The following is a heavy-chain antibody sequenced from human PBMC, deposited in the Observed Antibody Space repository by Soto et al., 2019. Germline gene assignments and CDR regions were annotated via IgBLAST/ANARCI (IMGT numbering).Heavy chain of an antibody. D-gene: IGHD3-10*01. V-gene: IGHV4-30-2*01. CDR1: GDSISSGGYS. J-gene: IGHJ5*02. CDR2: IYHSGST. Sequence: SETLSLTCAVSGDSISSGGYSWSWIRQPPGKGLEWIGYIYHSGSTYYNPSLKSRVTISEDRSKNQFSLKLSSVTAADTAVYYCARVPGPWGQGTLVTVSS. CDR3: ARVPGP.